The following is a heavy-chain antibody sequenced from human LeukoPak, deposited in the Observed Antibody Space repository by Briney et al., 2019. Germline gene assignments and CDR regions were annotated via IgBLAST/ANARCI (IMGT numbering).Heavy chain of an antibody. J-gene: IGHJ4*02. Sequence: SQTLSLTCTVSGGSISSGGYYWSWIRQHPGKGLEWIGYIYDSGSTYYNPSLKSRVTISVDTSKNQFSLKLNSVTAADTAVYYCARDFYGSGGLWGLGTLVTVSS. D-gene: IGHD3-10*01. V-gene: IGHV4-31*03. CDR1: GGSISSGGYY. CDR2: IYDSGST. CDR3: ARDFYGSGGL.